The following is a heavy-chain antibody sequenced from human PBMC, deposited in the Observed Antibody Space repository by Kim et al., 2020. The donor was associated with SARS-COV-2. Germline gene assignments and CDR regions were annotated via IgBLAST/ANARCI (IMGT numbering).Heavy chain of an antibody. CDR1: GFTFINPW. J-gene: IGHJ5*02. CDR3: TTHAWFDP. Sequence: GGSLRLSCAASGFTFINPWMSWVRQAPGKGLEWVGPIKGKADTWTIDYAAPVKVRFTITRDDSIDTKYLQMNSMKTEDTAVYYCTTHAWFDPWGQGTQLIVS. V-gene: IGHV3-15*01. CDR2: IKGKADTWTI.